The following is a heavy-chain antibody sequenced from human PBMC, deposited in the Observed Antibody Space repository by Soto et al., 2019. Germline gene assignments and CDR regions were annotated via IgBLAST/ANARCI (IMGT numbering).Heavy chain of an antibody. D-gene: IGHD3-22*01. CDR3: ARDRLRGYDSSGFYS. CDR1: GYSFSFYG. J-gene: IGHJ4*02. V-gene: IGHV1-18*01. Sequence: XSVKVSYKASGYSFSFYGINLVRQTPGQGLEWMGWITPSDGNRNFAQKFEDRVTMTTATSTNTVFLELRSLKYDDTAIYYCARDRLRGYDSSGFYSWGQGTMVTVS. CDR2: ITPSDGNR.